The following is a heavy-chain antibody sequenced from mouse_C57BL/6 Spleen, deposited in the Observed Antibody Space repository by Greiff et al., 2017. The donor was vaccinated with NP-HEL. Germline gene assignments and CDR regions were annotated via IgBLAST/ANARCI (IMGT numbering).Heavy chain of an antibody. Sequence: QVQLQQSGAELVKPGASVKISCKASGYAFSSYWMNWVKQRPGKGLEWIGQIYPGDGDTNYNGKFKGKATLTADKSSSTAYMQLSSLTSEDSAVYFCARKAAYYSNHGDYFDYWGQGTTLTVSS. CDR3: ARKAAYYSNHGDYFDY. CDR2: IYPGDGDT. D-gene: IGHD2-5*01. J-gene: IGHJ2*01. V-gene: IGHV1-80*01. CDR1: GYAFSSYW.